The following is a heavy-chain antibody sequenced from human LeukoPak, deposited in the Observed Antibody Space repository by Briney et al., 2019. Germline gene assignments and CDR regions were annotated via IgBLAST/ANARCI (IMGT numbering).Heavy chain of an antibody. CDR3: AKAACSSTSCYRGFDF. Sequence: GRSLRLSCAASGFTFDDYAMHWVRQAPGKGLEWVSGISWNSGSIGYADSVKGRFTISRDNAKNSLYLQMISLRAEDMASYYCAKAACSSTSCYRGFDFWGQGTLVTVSS. J-gene: IGHJ4*02. CDR1: GFTFDDYA. V-gene: IGHV3-9*03. CDR2: ISWNSGSI. D-gene: IGHD2-2*02.